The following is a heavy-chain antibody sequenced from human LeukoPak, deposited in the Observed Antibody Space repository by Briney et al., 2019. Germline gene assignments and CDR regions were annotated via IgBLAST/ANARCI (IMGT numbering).Heavy chain of an antibody. CDR2: IYYSGST. CDR3: ARSGEFATDWFDP. V-gene: IGHV4-59*08. J-gene: IGHJ5*02. D-gene: IGHD3-16*01. CDR1: GGSISSYY. Sequence: SETLSLTCTVDGGSISSYYWSWNRQPPGKGLEWIGYIYYSGSTNYNPSLKSRVTISVGTSKNQFSLKLSSVTAADTAVYYCARSGEFATDWFDPWGQGTLVTVSS.